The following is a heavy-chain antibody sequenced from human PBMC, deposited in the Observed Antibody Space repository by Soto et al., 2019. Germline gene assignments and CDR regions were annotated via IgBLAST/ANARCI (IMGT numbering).Heavy chain of an antibody. CDR3: AKARVRIVGANSFDY. CDR2: ISDNGDKR. Sequence: PGGSVRLSCLASGYTFDTYCMHWFRQSPGKGLEWVALISDNGDKRYYAESVKGRFTISRDNSKNTLYLEMNSLGPEDTAVYFCAKARVRIVGANSFDYWGQGTLVTVSS. D-gene: IGHD1-26*01. CDR1: GYTFDTYC. J-gene: IGHJ4*02. V-gene: IGHV3-30*18.